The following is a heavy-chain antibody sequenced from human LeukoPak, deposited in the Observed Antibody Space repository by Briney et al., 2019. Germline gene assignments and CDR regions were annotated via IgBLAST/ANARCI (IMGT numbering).Heavy chain of an antibody. J-gene: IGHJ4*02. D-gene: IGHD1-26*01. CDR2: ISSNGGST. Sequence: PGGSLRLSCAASGFTFSSYAMHWVRQAPGKGLECVSAISSNGGSTYYANSVKGRFTISRDNSKNTLYLQMNSLRAEDTAVYYCARGEPGSYYASFDYWGQGTLVTVSS. CDR1: GFTFSSYA. CDR3: ARGEPGSYYASFDY. V-gene: IGHV3-64*01.